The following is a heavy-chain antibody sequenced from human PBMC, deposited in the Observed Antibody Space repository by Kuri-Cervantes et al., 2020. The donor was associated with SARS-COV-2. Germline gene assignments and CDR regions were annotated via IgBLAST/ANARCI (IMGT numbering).Heavy chain of an antibody. CDR1: GYTFTSYY. D-gene: IGHD6-13*01. V-gene: IGHV1-46*01. Sequence: ASVKVSCKASGYTFTSYYMHWVRQAPGQGLEWMGIINPSGGSTSYAQNLQDRVTMTTDTATSTAYMELRNLRSDDTALYYCSAAGYSNTWSRDVDYWGQGTLVTVSS. CDR2: INPSGGST. J-gene: IGHJ4*02. CDR3: SAAGYSNTWSRDVDY.